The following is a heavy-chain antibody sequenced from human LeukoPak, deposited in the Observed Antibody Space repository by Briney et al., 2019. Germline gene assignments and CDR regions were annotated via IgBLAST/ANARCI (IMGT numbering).Heavy chain of an antibody. CDR1: GFTFSTNS. D-gene: IGHD6-13*01. CDR3: AKDISGVAAAGPFDY. Sequence: GGSLRLSCAASGFTFSTNSMNWVRQAPGKGLEWVSYISSTGGTIYYADSMKGRFTISRDNAKNSLYLQMNSLRVEDMALYYCAKDISGVAAAGPFDYWGQGTLVTVSS. V-gene: IGHV3-48*04. CDR2: ISSTGGTI. J-gene: IGHJ4*02.